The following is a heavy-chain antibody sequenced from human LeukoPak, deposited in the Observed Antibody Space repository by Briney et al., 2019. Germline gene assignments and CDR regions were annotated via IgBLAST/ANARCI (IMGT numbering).Heavy chain of an antibody. D-gene: IGHD3-22*01. CDR2: IYHSGST. CDR1: GGSISSYY. Sequence: PSETLSLTCTVSGGSISSYYWSWIRQPPGKGLEWIGYIYHSGSTNYNPSLKSRVTISVDTSKNQFSLKLSSVTAADTAVYYCARAGYYYDSSGYYITTDFDYWGQGTLVTVSS. CDR3: ARAGYYYDSSGYYITTDFDY. V-gene: IGHV4-59*01. J-gene: IGHJ4*02.